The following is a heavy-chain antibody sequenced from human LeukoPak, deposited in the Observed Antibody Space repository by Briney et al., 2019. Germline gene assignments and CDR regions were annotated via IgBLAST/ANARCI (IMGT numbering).Heavy chain of an antibody. V-gene: IGHV4-39*01. CDR2: ICYSGST. D-gene: IGHD3-10*01. Sequence: SETLSLTCTVSGGSISSSSYYWGWIRQPPGRGLEWIGSICYSGSTYYNPSLKSRVTISVDTSKNQFSLKLSSVTAADTAVYYCARGGSYYGSGSYPPFDYWGQGTLVTVSS. CDR1: GGSISSSSYY. J-gene: IGHJ4*02. CDR3: ARGGSYYGSGSYPPFDY.